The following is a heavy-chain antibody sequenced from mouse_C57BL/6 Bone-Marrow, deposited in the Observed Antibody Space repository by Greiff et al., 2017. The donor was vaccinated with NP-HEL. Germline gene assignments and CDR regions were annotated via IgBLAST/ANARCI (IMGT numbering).Heavy chain of an antibody. CDR3: ARGGYYGSSHFDY. D-gene: IGHD1-1*01. V-gene: IGHV1-72*01. Sequence: VQLQQPGAELVKPGASVKLSCKASGYTFTSYWMHWVKQRPGRGLEWIGRIDPNSGGTKYNEKFKSKATLTVDKPSSTAYMPLSSLTSEDSAVYYCARGGYYGSSHFDYWGQGTTLTVSS. J-gene: IGHJ2*01. CDR1: GYTFTSYW. CDR2: IDPNSGGT.